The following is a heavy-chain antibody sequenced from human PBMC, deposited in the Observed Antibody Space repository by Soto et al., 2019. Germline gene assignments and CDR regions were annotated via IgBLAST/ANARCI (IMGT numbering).Heavy chain of an antibody. D-gene: IGHD4-17*01. CDR2: ISGSGGGT. Sequence: GGSLRLSCAASGFTFSSYAMSWVRQAPGKGLEWVSAISGSGGGTNYADSVKGRFTISRDNSKNTLHLQMNSLRAEDTAVYYCAKTRSQYYYYYGMDVWGQGTTVTVSS. V-gene: IGHV3-23*01. J-gene: IGHJ6*02. CDR1: GFTFSSYA. CDR3: AKTRSQYYYYYGMDV.